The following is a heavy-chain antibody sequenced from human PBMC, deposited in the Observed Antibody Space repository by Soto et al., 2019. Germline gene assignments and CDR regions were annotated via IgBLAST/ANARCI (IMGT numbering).Heavy chain of an antibody. CDR1: GYTFTSYG. D-gene: IGHD5-12*01. CDR2: ISAYNGNT. V-gene: IGHV1-18*01. Sequence: QVQLVQSGAEVKKPGASVKVYCKASGYTFTSYGISWVRQAPGQGLEWMGWISAYNGNTNYAQQLQVRVTMTTDTSTSTAYMELRSLRSDDAAVYYCAIDSRTYSGYDPFDPWGQGTLVTVSS. CDR3: AIDSRTYSGYDPFDP. J-gene: IGHJ5*02.